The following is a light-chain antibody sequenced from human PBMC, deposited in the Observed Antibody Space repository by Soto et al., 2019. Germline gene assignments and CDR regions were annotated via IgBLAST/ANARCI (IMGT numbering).Light chain of an antibody. V-gene: IGKV3-20*01. CDR2: GAS. CDR3: QQYGSSPPYT. J-gene: IGKJ2*01. Sequence: EIVLTQSPGTLSLSPGERATLSCRASQSVSSRYLAWYQQKPGQAPRLLMYGASSRATGIPDRFSGSGSGTYFPLIISRLEPEEFAVYYCQQYGSSPPYTFGEGTKREIK. CDR1: QSVSSRY.